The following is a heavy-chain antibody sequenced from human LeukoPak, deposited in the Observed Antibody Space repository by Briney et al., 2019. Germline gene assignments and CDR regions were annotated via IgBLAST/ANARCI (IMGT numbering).Heavy chain of an antibody. CDR2: INPSGGST. J-gene: IGHJ4*02. CDR3: ARDPPDSSEPFDY. CDR1: VYTFTSYY. V-gene: IGHV1-46*01. Sequence: ASVKDSCKASVYTFTSYYMHGVRQAPGQGVEWMGIINPSGGSTSYAQKFQGRVTMTRDTSTSTVYMELSSLRSEDTAVYYCARDPPDSSEPFDYWGQGTLVTVSS. D-gene: IGHD3-22*01.